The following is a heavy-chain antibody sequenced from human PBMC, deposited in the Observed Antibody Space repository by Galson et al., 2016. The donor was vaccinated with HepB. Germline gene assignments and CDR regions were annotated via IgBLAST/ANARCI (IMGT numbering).Heavy chain of an antibody. Sequence: QSGAEVKKPGESLRISCKASAYRFTGRTMHWVRQAPGQGLEWLGWINPGNGDTVYAQKFRGRVTMVRDETSINTVYMELSGLASDDTSMYFCATETSNGRPDPFDIWGQGTMVTVSS. CDR3: ATETSNGRPDPFDI. V-gene: IGHV1-2*02. CDR1: AYRFTGRT. CDR2: INPGNGDT. J-gene: IGHJ3*02. D-gene: IGHD2-8*01.